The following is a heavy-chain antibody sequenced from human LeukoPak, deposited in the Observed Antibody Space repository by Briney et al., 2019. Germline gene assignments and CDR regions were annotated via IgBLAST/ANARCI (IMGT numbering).Heavy chain of an antibody. CDR2: IYHSGST. J-gene: IGHJ4*02. CDR1: GYSISSGYY. V-gene: IGHV4-38-2*02. Sequence: SETLSLTCTVSGYSISSGYYWGWIRQPPGKGLEWIGSIYHSGSTYYNPSLKSRVTISVDTSKNQFSLKLSSVTAADTAVYYCARQPYYDILTGYYSFDYWGQGTLVTVSS. D-gene: IGHD3-9*01. CDR3: ARQPYYDILTGYYSFDY.